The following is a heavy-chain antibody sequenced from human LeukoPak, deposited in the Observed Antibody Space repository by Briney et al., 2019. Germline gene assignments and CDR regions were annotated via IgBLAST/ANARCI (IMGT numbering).Heavy chain of an antibody. D-gene: IGHD3-22*01. J-gene: IGHJ3*02. V-gene: IGHV4-34*01. CDR1: GGSFSGYY. Sequence: MASETLSLTCAVYGGSFSGYYRSWIRQPPGKGLEWIGEINHSGSTNYKPSLKSRVTISVDTSKNQFSLKLSSVTAAETAVYYCARTRARITMIVVAPPHAFDIWGQGTMVTVSS. CDR2: INHSGST. CDR3: ARTRARITMIVVAPPHAFDI.